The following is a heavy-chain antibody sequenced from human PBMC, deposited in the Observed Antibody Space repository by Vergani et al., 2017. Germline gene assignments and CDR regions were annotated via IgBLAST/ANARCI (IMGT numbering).Heavy chain of an antibody. CDR3: ARSSGYYSYYFDF. CDR1: GYSFTSYY. D-gene: IGHD3-22*01. V-gene: IGHV1-46*01. CDR2: LKPSGGFT. Sequence: QVQLVQSGAEVKRPGASVKVSCKASGYSFTSYYMHWVRQAPGQGLEWMGILKPSGGFTRNAQKFQGRVSMTSDTSTSTVYMELSSLRSEDTAVYYCARSSGYYSYYFDFWGQGTLVTVSS. J-gene: IGHJ4*02.